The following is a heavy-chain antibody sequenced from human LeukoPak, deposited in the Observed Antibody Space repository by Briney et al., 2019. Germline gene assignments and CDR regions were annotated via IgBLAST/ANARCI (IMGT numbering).Heavy chain of an antibody. V-gene: IGHV4-31*03. CDR1: GGSISSGGYY. CDR3: AGRQGAYYYYYGMDV. D-gene: IGHD3-16*01. J-gene: IGHJ6*02. CDR2: IYYSGST. Sequence: SETPSLTCTVSGGSISSGGYYWSWIRQHPGKGLEWIGYIYYSGSTYYNPSLKSRVTISVDTSKNQFSLKLSSVTAADTAVYYCAGRQGAYYYYYGMDVWGQGTTVTVSS.